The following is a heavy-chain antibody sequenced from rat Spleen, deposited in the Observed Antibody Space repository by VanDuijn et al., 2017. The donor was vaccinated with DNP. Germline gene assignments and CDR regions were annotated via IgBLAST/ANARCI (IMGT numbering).Heavy chain of an antibody. CDR2: ISSGGST. Sequence: QVQLKESGPGMVQPSQTLSLTCTVSGFSLTDYSVHWVRQPPGKVLEWIAAISSGGSTYYNSALKSRLSISRDTSKSQVFLKMNSLQTEDTALYYCTRDLNYGGYFDYWGQGVIVTVSS. CDR1: GFSLTDYS. CDR3: TRDLNYGGYFDY. V-gene: IGHV2-19*01. J-gene: IGHJ2*01. D-gene: IGHD1-11*01.